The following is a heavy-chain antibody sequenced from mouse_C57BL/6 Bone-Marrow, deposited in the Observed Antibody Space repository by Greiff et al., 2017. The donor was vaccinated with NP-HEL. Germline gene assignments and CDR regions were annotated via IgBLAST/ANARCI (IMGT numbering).Heavy chain of an antibody. Sequence: EVKVEESGGGLVQPGGSMKLSCVASGFTFSNYWMNWVRQSPEKGLEWVAQIRLKSDNYATHYAESVKGRFTISRDDSKSSVYLQMNNLRAEDTGIYYCTVWGVTQAWFAYWGQGTLVTVSA. CDR3: TVWGVTQAWFAY. V-gene: IGHV6-3*01. CDR2: IRLKSDNYAT. J-gene: IGHJ3*01. D-gene: IGHD2-1*01. CDR1: GFTFSNYW.